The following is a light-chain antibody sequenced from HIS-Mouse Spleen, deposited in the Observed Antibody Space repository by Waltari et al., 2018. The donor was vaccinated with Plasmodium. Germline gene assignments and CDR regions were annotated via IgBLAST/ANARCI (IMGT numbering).Light chain of an antibody. CDR2: KDS. CDR1: VLAKKY. J-gene: IGLJ3*02. Sequence: SYELTQPSSVSVSPGQTARITCSGDVLAKKYARWFDQKPGQAPVQVIYKDSVRPSGIPERFSGSSSGTTVTLTIGGAQVEDEADYYCYSAADNNWVFGGGTKLTVL. V-gene: IGLV3-27*01. CDR3: YSAADNNWV.